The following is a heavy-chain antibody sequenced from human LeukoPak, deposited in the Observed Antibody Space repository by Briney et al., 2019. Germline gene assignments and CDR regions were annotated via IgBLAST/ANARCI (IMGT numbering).Heavy chain of an antibody. Sequence: GASVKVSCKASGYTFTGYYMHWVRQAPGQGLEWMGWISAYNGNTNYAQKLQGRVTMTTDTSTSTAYMELRSLRSDDTAVYYCARDGRIVGATAADYWGQGTLVTVSS. J-gene: IGHJ4*02. CDR3: ARDGRIVGATAADY. V-gene: IGHV1-18*04. D-gene: IGHD1-26*01. CDR2: ISAYNGNT. CDR1: GYTFTGYY.